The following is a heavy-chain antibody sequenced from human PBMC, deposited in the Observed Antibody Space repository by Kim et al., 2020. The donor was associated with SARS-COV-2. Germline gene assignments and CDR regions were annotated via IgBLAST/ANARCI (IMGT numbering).Heavy chain of an antibody. Sequence: SETLSLTCTVSGGSISSYYWSWIRQPPGKGLEWIGYIYYSGSTNYNPSLKSRVTISVDTSKNQFSLKLSSVTAADTAVYYCARGYGDSPPYLFDYWGQGTLVTVSS. J-gene: IGHJ4*02. V-gene: IGHV4-59*13. CDR3: ARGYGDSPPYLFDY. CDR1: GGSISSYY. D-gene: IGHD4-17*01. CDR2: IYYSGST.